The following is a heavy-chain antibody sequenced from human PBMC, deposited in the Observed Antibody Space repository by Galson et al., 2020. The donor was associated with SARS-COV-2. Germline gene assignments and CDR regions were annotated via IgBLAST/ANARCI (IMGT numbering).Heavy chain of an antibody. CDR1: GFTFSSYS. CDR3: ARAAYYDILTGPFDP. CDR2: ISSSSSTI. Sequence: GGSLSLSCAASGFTFSSYSMNWVRQAPGKGLEWVSYISSSSSTIYYADSVKGRFTISRDNAKNSLYLQMNSLRAEDTAVYYCARAAYYDILTGPFDPWGQGTLVTVSS. V-gene: IGHV3-48*01. D-gene: IGHD3-9*01. J-gene: IGHJ5*02.